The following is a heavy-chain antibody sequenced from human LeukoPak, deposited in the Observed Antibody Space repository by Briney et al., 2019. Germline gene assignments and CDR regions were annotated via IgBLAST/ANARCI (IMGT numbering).Heavy chain of an antibody. J-gene: IGHJ3*02. V-gene: IGHV4-39*07. D-gene: IGHD3-3*01. CDR2: IFYSGST. Sequence: SETLSLTCTVSGGSISDSSHYWGWIRQPPGKGLEWIGSIFYSGSTYYNPSLKSRVTISVDPSNNQFSLKLRFVTAADTAMYYCASTIFGVVTHPLDPFDIWGQGTMVTVSS. CDR1: GGSISDSSHY. CDR3: ASTIFGVVTHPLDPFDI.